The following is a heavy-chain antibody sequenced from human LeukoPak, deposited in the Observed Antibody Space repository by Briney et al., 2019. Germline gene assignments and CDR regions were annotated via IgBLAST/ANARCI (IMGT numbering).Heavy chain of an antibody. V-gene: IGHV1-2*02. J-gene: IGHJ3*02. Sequence: GASVKVSCKASAYTFTDDYMHWVRQAPGQGLEWPGWINPNSGGTNYAQKFQGRVTMTRDTSISTAYMELSRLRSDDTAVYYCARDLGVFGPKSRAFDIWGQGTMVTVSS. CDR1: AYTFTDDY. CDR2: INPNSGGT. D-gene: IGHD3-3*01. CDR3: ARDLGVFGPKSRAFDI.